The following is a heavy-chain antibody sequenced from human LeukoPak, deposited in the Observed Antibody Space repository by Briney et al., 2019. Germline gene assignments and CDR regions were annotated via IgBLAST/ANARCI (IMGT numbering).Heavy chain of an antibody. CDR3: AKDFRIGYSAHFDY. D-gene: IGHD2-21*01. J-gene: IGHJ4*02. V-gene: IGHV3-23*01. CDR1: GFTFRSHA. Sequence: GGSLRLSCVGSGFTFRSHAMSWVRQAPEKGLEFVSGIYGNSGTTYYADSVKGRFSISRDNSKNTLYLQMDSLRGEDTAVYYCAKDFRIGYSAHFDYWGQGALVTVSS. CDR2: IYGNSGTT.